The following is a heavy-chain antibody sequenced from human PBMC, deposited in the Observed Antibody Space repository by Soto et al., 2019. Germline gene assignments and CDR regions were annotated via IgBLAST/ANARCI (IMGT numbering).Heavy chain of an antibody. CDR2: IIPIFGTA. CDR1: GGTFSSYA. Sequence: GASVTVSCKASGGTFSSYAISWVRQAPGQGLEWMGGIIPIFGTANYAQKFQGRVTITADESTSTAYMELSSLRSEDTAVYYCARSYGSGSYYKFSGMDVWGQGTTVTVSS. D-gene: IGHD3-10*01. CDR3: ARSYGSGSYYKFSGMDV. J-gene: IGHJ6*02. V-gene: IGHV1-69*13.